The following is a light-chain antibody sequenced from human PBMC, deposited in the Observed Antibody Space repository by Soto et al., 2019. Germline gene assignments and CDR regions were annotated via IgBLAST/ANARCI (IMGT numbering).Light chain of an antibody. CDR3: QVRTNWSIA. V-gene: IGKV3-11*01. J-gene: IGKJ5*01. CDR2: DAS. CDR1: QSVSSY. Sequence: EFVLTQSPATLSLSPGERATLSCRASQSVSSYLAWYQQKPGQAPRLLIYDASNRATGIPARFSGTGSGTDFTLTINNLEPEDFAVYYCQVRTNWSIAFGRGTRLDIK.